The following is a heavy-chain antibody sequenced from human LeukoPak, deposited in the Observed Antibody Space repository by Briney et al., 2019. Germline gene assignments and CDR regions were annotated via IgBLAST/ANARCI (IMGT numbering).Heavy chain of an antibody. D-gene: IGHD5-12*01. CDR1: GFTFSSYA. CDR3: ATARAYGGYGLLFVY. J-gene: IGHJ4*02. CDR2: ISGSGGST. Sequence: GGSLRLSCAASGFTFSSYAMSWVRQAPGKGLEWVSAISGSGGSTYYADSVKGRFTISRDNSKNTLYLQMNRLRAEDTAVYYCATARAYGGYGLLFVYWGQGTLVTVSS. V-gene: IGHV3-23*01.